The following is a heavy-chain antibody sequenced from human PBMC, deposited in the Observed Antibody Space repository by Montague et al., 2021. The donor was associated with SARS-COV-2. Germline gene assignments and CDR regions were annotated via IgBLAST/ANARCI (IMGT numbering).Heavy chain of an antibody. V-gene: IGHV4-34*01. CDR3: ARFTRAVVINQGFRY. Sequence: SETLSLTCAVYGGSFHIFSWGWIRRSPRKGLEWIGYVYHSGYTKYNPSLKSRVTISVDTSKNQFSLNLTSVTAADTAMYYCARFTRAVVINQGFRYWGQGTKVAVSS. CDR1: GGSFHIFS. J-gene: IGHJ4*02. D-gene: IGHD3-22*01. CDR2: VYHSGYT.